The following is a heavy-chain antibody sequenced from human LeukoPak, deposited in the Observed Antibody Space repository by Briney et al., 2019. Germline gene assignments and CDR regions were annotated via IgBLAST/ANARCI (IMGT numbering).Heavy chain of an antibody. J-gene: IGHJ4*02. CDR2: IYSGGST. D-gene: IGHD3-22*01. CDR3: AGDSSGYYGAPDY. Sequence: QPGGSLRLSCAASGFIFTDFYMSWIRQAPGKGLEWVSVIYSGGSTYYADSVKGRFTISRDKSKNTLYLQMNSLRAEDTAVYYCAGDSSGYYGAPDYWGQGTLVTVSS. V-gene: IGHV3-66*01. CDR1: GFIFTDFY.